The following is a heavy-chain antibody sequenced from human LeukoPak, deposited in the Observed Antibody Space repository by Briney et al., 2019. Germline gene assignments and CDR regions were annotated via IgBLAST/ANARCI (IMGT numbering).Heavy chain of an antibody. D-gene: IGHD3-10*01. Sequence: GGSLRLSCTASGFTFKNYAMSWVRQAPGKGLEWVSAISGDGGSTYYADSVKGWFTISRDNSRNTLYLQVDSLRAEDTAVYYCAREDSNSYGSGSYYNDDCWGQGTLVTVSS. CDR1: GFTFKNYA. CDR2: ISGDGGST. V-gene: IGHV3-23*01. CDR3: AREDSNSYGSGSYYNDDC. J-gene: IGHJ4*02.